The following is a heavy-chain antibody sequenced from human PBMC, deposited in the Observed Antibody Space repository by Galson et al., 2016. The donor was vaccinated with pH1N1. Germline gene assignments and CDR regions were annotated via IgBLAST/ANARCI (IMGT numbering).Heavy chain of an antibody. V-gene: IGHV1-46*01. CDR3: VGIKGGTLDL. J-gene: IGHJ3*01. CDR1: AYTFTFYY. CDR2: IDPGSGGT. Sequence: SVKVSCKASAYTFTFYYIHWVRQAPGQGLEWMGIIDPGSGGTNYTLMFQGRVTMTRDTSTSTVYMELSTLTSEDTAVYYCVGIKGGTLDLWGQGTKVTVSS. D-gene: IGHD3-16*01.